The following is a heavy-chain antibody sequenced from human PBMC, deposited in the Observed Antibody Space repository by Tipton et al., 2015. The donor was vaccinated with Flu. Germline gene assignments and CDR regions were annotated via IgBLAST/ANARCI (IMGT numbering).Heavy chain of an antibody. J-gene: IGHJ4*02. CDR1: GGSISSYY. V-gene: IGHV4-59*01. CDR3: ARLPLPLSYFDY. CDR2: IYYTGST. Sequence: TLSLTCTVSGGSISSYYWSWIRQPPGKGLEWIGYIYYTGSTNYNPSLKSRVTISVDTSNNQFSLKLSSVTAADTAVYYYARLPLPLSYFDYWGQGTLVTVSS.